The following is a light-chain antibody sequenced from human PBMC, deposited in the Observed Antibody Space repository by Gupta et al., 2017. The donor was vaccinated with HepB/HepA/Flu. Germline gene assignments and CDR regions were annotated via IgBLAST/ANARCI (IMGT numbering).Light chain of an antibody. CDR1: SSDVGGYNY. Sequence: QSALPQPPSASGSPGPSVTISCTGTSSDVGGYNYVSWYQRHPGNAPRVIIYEISKRTAGVPDRFSASRSGKTASLTGSGRQADDEAEYFCSAYAGSNICVFGTGTTITVL. V-gene: IGLV2-8*01. CDR2: EIS. J-gene: IGLJ1*01. CDR3: SAYAGSNICV.